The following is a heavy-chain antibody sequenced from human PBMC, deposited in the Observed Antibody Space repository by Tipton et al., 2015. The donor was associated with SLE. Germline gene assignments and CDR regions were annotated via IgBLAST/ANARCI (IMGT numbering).Heavy chain of an antibody. Sequence: QLVQSGAEVKKPGASVEVSCKASGYTFTSYGISWVRQAPGQGLAWMGWISAYNGNTNYAQKLQGRVTMTTDTSTSTAYMELRSLRSDDTAVYYCARDIAVAGEGAFDIWGQGTMVTVSS. V-gene: IGHV1-18*01. CDR1: GYTFTSYG. CDR3: ARDIAVAGEGAFDI. J-gene: IGHJ3*02. CDR2: ISAYNGNT. D-gene: IGHD6-19*01.